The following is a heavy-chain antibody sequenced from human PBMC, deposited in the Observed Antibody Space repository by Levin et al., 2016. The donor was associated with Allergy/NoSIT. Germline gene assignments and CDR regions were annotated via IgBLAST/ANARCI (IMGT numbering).Heavy chain of an antibody. J-gene: IGHJ4*02. CDR3: AKDGPYYGSGSQTIDS. V-gene: IGHV3-30*18. Sequence: WIRQPPGKGLEWVAVISYDGINKYYADSVKGRFTISRDNSKNTLYLQMNSLRAEDTAVYYCAKDGPYYGSGSQTIDSWGQGTLVTVSS. CDR2: ISYDGINK. D-gene: IGHD3-10*01.